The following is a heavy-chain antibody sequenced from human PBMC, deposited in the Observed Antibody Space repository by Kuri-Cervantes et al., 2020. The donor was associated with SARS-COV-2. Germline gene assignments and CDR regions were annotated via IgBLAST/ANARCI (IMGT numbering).Heavy chain of an antibody. CDR2: ISSSSSTT. J-gene: IGHJ6*02. D-gene: IGHD3-3*01. CDR3: ARDDTSLYCWSGYGYYYGLDV. CDR1: GFTFSSYS. Sequence: GGSLRLSCAASGFTFSSYSMNWVRQAPGKGLEWVSYISSSSSTTYYADSVKGRFTITRDNAKYSLYLQMNSLRDKDTAVYYCARDDTSLYCWSGYGYYYGLDVWGQGTMVTVSS. V-gene: IGHV3-48*02.